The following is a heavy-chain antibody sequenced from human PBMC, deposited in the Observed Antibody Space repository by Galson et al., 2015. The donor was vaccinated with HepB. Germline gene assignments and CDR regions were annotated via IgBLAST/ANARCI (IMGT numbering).Heavy chain of an antibody. CDR3: ARAQTDSDSNGYYYDY. Sequence: SLRLSCAASGFTFSSYDMHWVRQVTGKGLEWVSGIGIAGDPYYPGSVKGRFTISRENAKNSLSLQMNSLRAGDTAIYYCARAQTDSDSNGYYYDYWGQGTLVSVSS. D-gene: IGHD3-22*01. CDR2: IGIAGDP. J-gene: IGHJ4*02. V-gene: IGHV3-13*05. CDR1: GFTFSSYD.